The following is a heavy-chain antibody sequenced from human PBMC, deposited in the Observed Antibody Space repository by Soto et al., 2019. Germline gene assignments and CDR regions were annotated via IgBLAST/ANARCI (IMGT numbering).Heavy chain of an antibody. J-gene: IGHJ6*02. Sequence: EVQLLESGGGLAQPGGSLRLSCAASGFSFGSYAMTWVRQGPGKGLEWVSGITANGGDTYNADSVKGRFAISRDNSKNTRYLQMNSLRAEDTAIYYCARHYAVFWNYAGLDVWGQGTTVSVSS. CDR3: ARHYAVFWNYAGLDV. CDR1: GFSFGSYA. CDR2: ITANGGDT. D-gene: IGHD1-7*01. V-gene: IGHV3-23*01.